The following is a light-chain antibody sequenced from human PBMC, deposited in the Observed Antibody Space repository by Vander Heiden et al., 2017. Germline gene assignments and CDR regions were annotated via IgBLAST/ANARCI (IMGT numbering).Light chain of an antibody. Sequence: DVEVTQSTLSLPVTLGQPASISCRSSQSLEYRDDNSYLFWYHQRPGESPRLLIYDVSNRDSGVPDRFSGSGSGTDFTLKISRVEAEDVGIYYCMQGTHLPDTFGQGTKLEIK. CDR3: MQGTHLPDT. CDR2: DVS. J-gene: IGKJ2*01. CDR1: QSLEYRDDNSY. V-gene: IGKV2-30*01.